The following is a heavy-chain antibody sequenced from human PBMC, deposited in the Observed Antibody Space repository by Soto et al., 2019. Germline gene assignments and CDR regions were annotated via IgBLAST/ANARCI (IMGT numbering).Heavy chain of an antibody. CDR1: GFTFSSYA. J-gene: IGHJ5*02. Sequence: GGSLRLSCAASGFTFSSYAMHWVRQAPGKGLEWVAVISYDGSNKYYADSVKGRFTISRDNSKNTLYLQMNSLRAEDTAVYYCARGDYSSSWSWGQGTLVTVSS. CDR3: ARGDYSSSWS. CDR2: ISYDGSNK. D-gene: IGHD6-13*01. V-gene: IGHV3-30-3*01.